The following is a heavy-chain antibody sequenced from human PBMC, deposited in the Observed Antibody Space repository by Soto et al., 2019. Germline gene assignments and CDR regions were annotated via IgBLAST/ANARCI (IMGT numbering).Heavy chain of an antibody. CDR1: GDSISRDYY. V-gene: IGHV4-4*02. J-gene: IGHJ4*02. CDR3: AKDTHWGLGY. D-gene: IGHD7-27*01. CDR2: IYHTGTT. Sequence: QVQLQESGPGLVEPSGTLSLTCTVSGDSISRDYYWSWVRQPPVKRLEWIGEIYHTGTTNYNPSLKSRVSISRDRSKNQFSLALNSVTAADTAVYYCAKDTHWGLGYWGQGTLVTVSS.